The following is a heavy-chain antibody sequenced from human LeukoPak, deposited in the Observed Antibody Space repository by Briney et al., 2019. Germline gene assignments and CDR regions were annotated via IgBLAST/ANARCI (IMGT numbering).Heavy chain of an antibody. J-gene: IGHJ4*02. D-gene: IGHD3-3*01. CDR2: IYYSGST. V-gene: IGHV4-59*01. CDR3: ARGTTTIFGVVIPYYFDY. Sequence: SETLSLTCTVSGGSISSDYWSWIRQPPGKGLEWIGYIYYSGSTNYNPSLKSRVTISVDTSKNQFSLKLSSVTAADTAVYYCARGTTTIFGVVIPYYFDYWGQGTLVTVSS. CDR1: GGSISSDY.